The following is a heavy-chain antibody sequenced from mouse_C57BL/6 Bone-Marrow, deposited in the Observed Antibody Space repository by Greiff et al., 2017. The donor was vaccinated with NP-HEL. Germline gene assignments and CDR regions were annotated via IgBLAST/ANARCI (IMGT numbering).Heavy chain of an antibody. CDR3: TGRGGNYGYFDV. Sequence: EVKLVESGGGLVQPGGSMKLSCVASGFTFSNYWMNWVRQSPEQGLEWVAQIRLKSDNYATLYAESVKGRFTISRDDSKSSVYLQMNNLRAEDTGSYYCTGRGGNYGYFDVWGTGTTVTVSS. D-gene: IGHD1-1*02. V-gene: IGHV6-3*01. CDR1: GFTFSNYW. CDR2: IRLKSDNYAT. J-gene: IGHJ1*03.